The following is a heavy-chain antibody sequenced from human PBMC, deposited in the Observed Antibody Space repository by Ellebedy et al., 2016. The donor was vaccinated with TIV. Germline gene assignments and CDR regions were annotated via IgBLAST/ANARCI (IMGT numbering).Heavy chain of an antibody. CDR1: GFIFSDYS. D-gene: IGHD5-18*01. V-gene: IGHV3-30*04. J-gene: IGHJ5*02. CDR2: ISYDGSQE. CDR3: ARVHGIGQWKIQAWDP. Sequence: PGGSLRLSCTASGFIFSDYSMHGVRQAPGKGPEWVAVISYDGSQEYYADSVRGRFTVSRDNSKNTLSLQMHNLGIEDTALYYCARVHGIGQWKIQAWDPWGPGTLVTVSA.